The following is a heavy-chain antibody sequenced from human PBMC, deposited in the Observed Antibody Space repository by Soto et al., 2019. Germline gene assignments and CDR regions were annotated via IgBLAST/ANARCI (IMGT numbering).Heavy chain of an antibody. CDR2: FEPEDGET. CDR1: GYTLTELS. Sequence: ASVKVSCKVSGYTLTELSMHWVRQAPEKELEWMGGFEPEDGETIYAQKFQGRVTMTEDTSTDTAYMELSSLRSEDMALYYCATGLGRVKISSIWPDYWGQGTLVTVSS. CDR3: ATGLGRVKISSIWPDY. J-gene: IGHJ4*02. D-gene: IGHD6-13*01. V-gene: IGHV1-24*01.